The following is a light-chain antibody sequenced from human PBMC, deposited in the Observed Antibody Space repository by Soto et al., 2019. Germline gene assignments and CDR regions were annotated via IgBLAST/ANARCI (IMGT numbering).Light chain of an antibody. V-gene: IGLV1-44*01. CDR2: TNN. CDR1: NSNIGSNT. CDR3: ATWDDSLSGPV. J-gene: IGLJ2*01. Sequence: QSVLTQPPSASGTPGQRVAISCSGSNSNIGSNTVNWYQQLPGTAPKLLIYTNNQRPSGVPDRFSGSKSGTSASLAISGLQFEDEADYYCATWDDSLSGPVFGGGTKVTVL.